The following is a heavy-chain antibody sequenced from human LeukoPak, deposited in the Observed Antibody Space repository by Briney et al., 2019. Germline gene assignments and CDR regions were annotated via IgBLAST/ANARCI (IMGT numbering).Heavy chain of an antibody. J-gene: IGHJ6*02. CDR1: GFTFSSYA. CDR3: AKATWYCSSTSCYGDYYYYGMDV. Sequence: GRSLRLSCAASGFTFSSYAMHWVRQAPGKGLEWVAVISYDGSNKYYADSVKGRFTISRDNSKNTLYLQMNSLRAEDTAVYYCAKATWYCSSTSCYGDYYYYGMDVWGQGTTVTVSS. CDR2: ISYDGSNK. V-gene: IGHV3-30-3*01. D-gene: IGHD2-2*01.